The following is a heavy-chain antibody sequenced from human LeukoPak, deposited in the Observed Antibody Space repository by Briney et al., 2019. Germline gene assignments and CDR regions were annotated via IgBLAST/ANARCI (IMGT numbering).Heavy chain of an antibody. V-gene: IGHV3-21*01. CDR1: GFTFSTYN. CDR2: ITSSSSYA. Sequence: PGGSLRLSCEASGFTFSTYNMNWVRQAPGKRPEWVSSITSSSSYAFYADSVKGRFTISRDNAKNSLYLQMNSLRAEDTAVYYCARAELVAARGPLDYWGQGTLVTVSS. D-gene: IGHD2-15*01. CDR3: ARAELVAARGPLDY. J-gene: IGHJ4*02.